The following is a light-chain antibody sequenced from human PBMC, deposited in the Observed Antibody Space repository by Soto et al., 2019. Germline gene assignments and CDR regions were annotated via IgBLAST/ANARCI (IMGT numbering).Light chain of an antibody. Sequence: IVLTQPPGTLSLSPGERVTLSCRASQSVSSSYLAWYQQKPGQAPRLLIYGASSRATGIPDRFSGSGSGTDFTLTISRLEPEDFAVYYCQQYGSSPLTFGPGTKVDIK. CDR3: QQYGSSPLT. J-gene: IGKJ3*01. V-gene: IGKV3-20*01. CDR2: GAS. CDR1: QSVSSSY.